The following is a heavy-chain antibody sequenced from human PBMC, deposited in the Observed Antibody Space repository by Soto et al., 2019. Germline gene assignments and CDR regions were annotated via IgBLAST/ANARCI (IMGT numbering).Heavy chain of an antibody. J-gene: IGHJ4*02. CDR2: ISGGGDGT. CDR3: ANETLILGEPCFDY. D-gene: IGHD1-26*01. V-gene: IGHV3-23*01. Sequence: EVQVLESGGGLVQPGGSLRLSCAASGFTFSSYAMSWVRQAPGKGLEWVSGISGGGDGTYYTDSVKGRFTISRDNYKNTLYLHMNSLRAEDTAVYYCANETLILGEPCFDYWGQGTLVTVSS. CDR1: GFTFSSYA.